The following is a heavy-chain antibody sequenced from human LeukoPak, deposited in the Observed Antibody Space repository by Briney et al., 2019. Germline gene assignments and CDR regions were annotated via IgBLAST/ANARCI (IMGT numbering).Heavy chain of an antibody. CDR2: ISYDGSNK. J-gene: IGHJ6*04. Sequence: PGGSLRLSCAASGFTFSSYGMHWVRQAPGKELEWVAVISYDGSNKYYADSVKGRFTISRDNSKNTLYLQMNSLRAEDTAVYFCAKSTRAVMAMMDVWGKGTTVTVSS. CDR3: AKSTRAVMAMMDV. V-gene: IGHV3-30*18. D-gene: IGHD3-16*01. CDR1: GFTFSSYG.